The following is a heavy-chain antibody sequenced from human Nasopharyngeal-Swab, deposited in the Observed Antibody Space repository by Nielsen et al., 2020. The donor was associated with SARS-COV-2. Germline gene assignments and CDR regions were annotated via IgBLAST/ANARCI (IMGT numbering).Heavy chain of an antibody. CDR2: TYYSGST. V-gene: IGHV4-59*01. CDR3: AREEVEGSGYYYGMDV. J-gene: IGHJ6*02. D-gene: IGHD3-10*01. CDR1: GGSISSYY. Sequence: SETLSLTCTVSGGSISSYYWSWIRQPPGKGLEWIGYTYYSGSTNYNPSLKSRVTISVDTSKNQFSLKLSSVTAADTAVYYCAREEVEGSGYYYGMDVWGQGTTVTVSS.